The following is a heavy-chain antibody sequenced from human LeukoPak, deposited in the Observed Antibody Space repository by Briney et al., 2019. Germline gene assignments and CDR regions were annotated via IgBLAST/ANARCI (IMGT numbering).Heavy chain of an antibody. D-gene: IGHD1-1*01. J-gene: IGHJ4*02. CDR2: IKSINDGGTT. V-gene: IGHV3-15*01. CDR3: ATPPRQTDS. CDR1: GFTFTNAW. Sequence: GGSLRLSCAASGFTFTNAWMSWVRQTPGKGLDWVGRIKSINDGGTTDYAAPVKGRFTISRDDSKNTLYLQMDSLKTEDTAVYYCATPPRQTDSWGQGTLVTVSS.